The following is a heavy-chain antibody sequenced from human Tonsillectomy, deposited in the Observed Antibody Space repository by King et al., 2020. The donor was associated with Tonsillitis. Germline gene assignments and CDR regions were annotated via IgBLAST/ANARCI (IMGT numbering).Heavy chain of an antibody. J-gene: IGHJ4*02. D-gene: IGHD3-10*01. CDR2: ISGSGGST. V-gene: IGHV3-23*04. CDR3: AKAGGDVLWFRIDY. Sequence: VQLVQSGGGLVQPGGSLRLSCTASGFTFSNYAMSWVRQAPGKGLESVSAISGSGGSTFYADSVKGRFTISRDISKNTLYLQMNSLRAEDTAVYYCAKAGGDVLWFRIDYWGQGSLVTVSS. CDR1: GFTFSNYA.